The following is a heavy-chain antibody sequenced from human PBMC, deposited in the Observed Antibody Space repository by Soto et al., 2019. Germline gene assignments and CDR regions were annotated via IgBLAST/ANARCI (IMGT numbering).Heavy chain of an antibody. CDR3: AKDLLRSSSWYSFDP. J-gene: IGHJ5*02. CDR2: ISGSGGST. D-gene: IGHD6-13*01. Sequence: GGSRRRSWAASGFTFSSYAMSWVRQAPGKGLEWVSAISGSGGSTYYADSVKGRFTISRDNSKNTLYLQMNSLGAEDTAVYYCAKDLLRSSSWYSFDPWGQGTLVTVSS. CDR1: GFTFSSYA. V-gene: IGHV3-23*01.